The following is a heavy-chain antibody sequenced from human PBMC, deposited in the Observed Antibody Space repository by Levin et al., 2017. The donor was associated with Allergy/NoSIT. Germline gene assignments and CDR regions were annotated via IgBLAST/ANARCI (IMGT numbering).Heavy chain of an antibody. J-gene: IGHJ6*03. V-gene: IGHV4-4*02. CDR3: KSQLVSRGLYYYDYYMDV. CDR2: IYHSGST. Sequence: LSQTLSLTCAVSGGSISSSNWWSWVRQPPGKGLEWIGEIYHSGSTNYNPSLKSRVTISVDKSKNQFSLKLSSVTAADTAVYYCKSQLVSRGLYYYDYYMDVWGKGTTVTVSS. CDR1: GGSISSSNW. D-gene: IGHD6-13*01.